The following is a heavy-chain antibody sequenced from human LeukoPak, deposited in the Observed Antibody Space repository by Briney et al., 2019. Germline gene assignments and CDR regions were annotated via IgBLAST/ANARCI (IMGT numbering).Heavy chain of an antibody. V-gene: IGHV3-30-3*01. CDR1: GFTFSSYA. Sequence: PGRSLRLSCAASGFTFSSYAMHWVRQAPGKGLEWVAVISYDGSNKYYADSVKGRFTISRDNSKNTLYLQMNSLRAEDTAVYYCARAYGTTAFDYWGQGTLVTVSS. CDR2: ISYDGSNK. J-gene: IGHJ4*02. CDR3: ARAYGTTAFDY. D-gene: IGHD1-1*01.